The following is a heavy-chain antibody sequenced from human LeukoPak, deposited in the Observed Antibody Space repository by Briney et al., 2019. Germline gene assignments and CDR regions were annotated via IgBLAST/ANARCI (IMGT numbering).Heavy chain of an antibody. CDR3: ANDRSMDGSQYRWYFDL. CDR1: GGSVNRYY. CDR2: MFTGGST. D-gene: IGHD1-26*01. J-gene: IGHJ2*01. Sequence: SETLSLTCTVSGGSVNRYYWSWIRQPAGKGLEWIGRMFTGGSTNYNPSLKSRVTMSVDTSKNQFSLKLSSVTAADTAKYYGANDRSMDGSQYRWYFDLWGRGTLVTVSS. V-gene: IGHV4-4*07.